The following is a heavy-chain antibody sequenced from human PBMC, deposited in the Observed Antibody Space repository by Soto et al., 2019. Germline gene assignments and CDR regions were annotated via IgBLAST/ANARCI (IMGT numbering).Heavy chain of an antibody. CDR1: GFTFSSRW. J-gene: IGHJ5*01. D-gene: IGHD1-1*01. CDR2: IKQDASVK. CDR3: ATLLGSVTTFDS. Sequence: HPGGSLRLSCAASGFTFSSRWMSWVRQAPAKGLEWVASIKQDASVKKYVDSVEGRFTISRDNAKDTLYLQMNGLSADDTAVYYCATLLGSVTTFDSWGQGTLVTVSS. V-gene: IGHV3-7*01.